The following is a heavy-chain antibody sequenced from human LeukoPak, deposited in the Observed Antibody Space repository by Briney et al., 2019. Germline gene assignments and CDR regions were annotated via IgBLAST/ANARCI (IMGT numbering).Heavy chain of an antibody. Sequence: GGSQRLSCAASGFTFSSYSMNWVRQAPGKGLEWVSSISSSSSYIYYADSVKGRFTISRDNAKNSLYLQMNSLRAEDTAVYYCAREGSFLTEDYWGQGTLVTVSS. CDR1: GFTFSSYS. J-gene: IGHJ4*02. D-gene: IGHD3-9*01. CDR2: ISSSSSYI. CDR3: AREGSFLTEDY. V-gene: IGHV3-21*01.